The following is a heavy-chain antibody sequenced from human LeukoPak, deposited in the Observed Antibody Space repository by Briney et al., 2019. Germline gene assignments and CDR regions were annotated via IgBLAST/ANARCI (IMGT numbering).Heavy chain of an antibody. CDR2: IYYSGST. CDR1: GGSISSYY. Sequence: SETLSLTCTVSGGSISSYYWSWIRQPPGKGLEWIGYIYYSGSTSYNPSLKSRVTISVDTSKNQFSLKLSSVTAADTAVFYCAAFWSGYGYFDLWGRGTLVTVSS. J-gene: IGHJ2*01. D-gene: IGHD3-3*01. CDR3: AAFWSGYGYFDL. V-gene: IGHV4-59*01.